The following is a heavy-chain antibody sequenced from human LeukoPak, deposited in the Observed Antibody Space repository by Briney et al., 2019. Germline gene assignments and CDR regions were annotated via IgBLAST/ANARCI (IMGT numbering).Heavy chain of an antibody. J-gene: IGHJ4*02. CDR2: IGIDSGNT. CDR3: ARDYKYAFDS. CDR1: GFTFSDYN. D-gene: IGHD5-24*01. Sequence: GGSLRLSCAASGFTFSDYNMNWVRQAPGKGLEWISYIGIDSGNTNYADSVKGRFTISADKAKNSLYLQMNSLRVEDTAVYYCARDYKYAFDSWGQGTLVTVSS. V-gene: IGHV3-11*06.